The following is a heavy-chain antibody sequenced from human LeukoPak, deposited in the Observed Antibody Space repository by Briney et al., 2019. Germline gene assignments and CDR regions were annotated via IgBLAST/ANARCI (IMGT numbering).Heavy chain of an antibody. CDR2: IGVGGGNT. D-gene: IGHD3-10*01. J-gene: IGHJ5*02. CDR1: GFTFTNSA. Sequence: GASVRVSCKASGFTFTNSAMQWVRQTRGQRLEWIGWIGVGGGNTNYAQKFQERVTITRDMSKSTAYMELSSLRSEDTAVYYCAAGGSWFDPWGQGTLVTVSS. CDR3: AAGGSWFDP. V-gene: IGHV1-58*02.